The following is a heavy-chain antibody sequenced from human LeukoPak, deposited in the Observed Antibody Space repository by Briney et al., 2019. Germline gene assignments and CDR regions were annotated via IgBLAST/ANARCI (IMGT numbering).Heavy chain of an antibody. CDR3: ATSSGWYGWAFDY. CDR1: GFTFSSYS. D-gene: IGHD6-19*01. J-gene: IGHJ4*02. Sequence: GGSLRLSRAASGFTFSSYSMNWVRQAPGKGLEWVSSISSSSSYIYYADSVKGRFTISRDNAKNSLYLQMNSLRAEDTAVYYCATSSGWYGWAFDYWGQGTLVTVSS. V-gene: IGHV3-21*01. CDR2: ISSSSSYI.